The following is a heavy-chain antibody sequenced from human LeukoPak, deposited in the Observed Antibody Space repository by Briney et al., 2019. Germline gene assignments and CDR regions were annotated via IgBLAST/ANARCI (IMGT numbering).Heavy chain of an antibody. CDR1: GYTFTSYD. J-gene: IGHJ6*02. D-gene: IGHD3-10*01. V-gene: IGHV1-8*01. CDR2: MNPNSGNT. Sequence: PGASVKVSCKASGYTFTSYDINWVRQATGQGLEWMGWMNPNSGNTGYAQKFQGRVTMTRNTSISTAYMELSSLRSEDTAVYYCARGHTSFGNYGMDVWGQGTTVTVSS. CDR3: ARGHTSFGNYGMDV.